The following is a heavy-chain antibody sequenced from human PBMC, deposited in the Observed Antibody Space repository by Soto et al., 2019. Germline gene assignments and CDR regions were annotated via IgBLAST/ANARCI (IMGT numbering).Heavy chain of an antibody. CDR2: INHSGST. CDR3: ARGRSRYSSGWYLVY. V-gene: IGHV4-34*01. J-gene: IGHJ4*02. Sequence: SETLSLTCAVYGGSFSGYYWSWIRQPPGKGLEWIGEINHSGSTNYNPSLKSRVTISVDTSKNQFSLKLSSVTAADTAVYYCARGRSRYSSGWYLVYWGQGTLVNVS. CDR1: GGSFSGYY. D-gene: IGHD6-19*01.